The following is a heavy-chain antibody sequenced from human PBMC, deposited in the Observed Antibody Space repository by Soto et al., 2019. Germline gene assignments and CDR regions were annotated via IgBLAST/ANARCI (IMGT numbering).Heavy chain of an antibody. CDR3: ATEGRSGYRNFDF. CDR1: GFTFNLYT. D-gene: IGHD3-22*01. J-gene: IGHJ4*02. CDR2: ISSTSSYI. Sequence: DVQLVESGGGLVKPGGSLRLSCTASGFTFNLYTLNWVRQSPGKGLEWVSSISSTSSYIYYADSVKYRFAISRDNAEKSLFLQMGDLGAEDTALYSCATEGRSGYRNFDFWGQGTLVTVSS. V-gene: IGHV3-21*01.